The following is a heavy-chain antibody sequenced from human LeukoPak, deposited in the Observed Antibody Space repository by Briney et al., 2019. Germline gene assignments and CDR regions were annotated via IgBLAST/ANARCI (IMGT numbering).Heavy chain of an antibody. CDR2: ISSSSSYI. V-gene: IGHV3-21*01. CDR1: GFTFSTYS. J-gene: IGHJ4*02. Sequence: PGGSLRLSCAASGFTFSTYSMNWVRQAPGKGLEWVSSISSSSSYIYYADSVRGRFTISRDNAKNSLYLQMNSLRDEDTAVYYCARDLETYYYGSGTYFPLGYWGQGTLVTVSS. CDR3: ARDLETYYYGSGTYFPLGY. D-gene: IGHD3-10*01.